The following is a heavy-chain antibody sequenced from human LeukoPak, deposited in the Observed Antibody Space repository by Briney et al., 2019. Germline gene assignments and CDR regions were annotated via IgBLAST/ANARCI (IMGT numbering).Heavy chain of an antibody. CDR2: INHSGST. J-gene: IGHJ6*03. CDR1: GGSFSGYY. V-gene: IGHV4-34*01. Sequence: SETLSLTCAVYGGSFSGYYWSWIRQPPGKGLEWIGEINHSGSTDYNPSLKSRVTISVDTSKNQFSLKLSSVTAADTAVYYCARAGTPITYYYYYMDVWGKGTTVTVSS. CDR3: ARAGTPITYYYYYMDV.